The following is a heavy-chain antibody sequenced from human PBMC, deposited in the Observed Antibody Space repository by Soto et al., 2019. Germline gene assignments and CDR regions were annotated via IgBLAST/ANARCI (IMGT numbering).Heavy chain of an antibody. V-gene: IGHV1-8*01. CDR1: GYTFTSYD. Sequence: QVQLVQSGAEVKKPGASVKVSCKASGYTFTSYDINWVRQATGQGLEWMGWMNPNSGNTGYAQKFQGRVTMTRNTSISTAYMELSSLRSEDPAVYYCASPPRYCSSTSCYGLGYYYYYMDVWGKGTTVTVSS. J-gene: IGHJ6*03. CDR3: ASPPRYCSSTSCYGLGYYYYYMDV. CDR2: MNPNSGNT. D-gene: IGHD2-2*01.